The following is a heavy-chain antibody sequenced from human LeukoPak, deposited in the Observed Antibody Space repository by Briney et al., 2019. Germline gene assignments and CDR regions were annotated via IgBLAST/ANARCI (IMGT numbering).Heavy chain of an antibody. CDR2: ISYDGSNK. Sequence: PGGSLRLSCAASGFTFSSYAMHWVRQAPGEGLEWVAVISYDGSNKYYADSVKGRFTISRDNSKNTLYLQMNSLRAEETAVYYCARDEKAYGIYYFDYWGQGTLVTVSS. J-gene: IGHJ4*02. CDR3: ARDEKAYGIYYFDY. CDR1: GFTFSSYA. V-gene: IGHV3-30*04. D-gene: IGHD3-10*01.